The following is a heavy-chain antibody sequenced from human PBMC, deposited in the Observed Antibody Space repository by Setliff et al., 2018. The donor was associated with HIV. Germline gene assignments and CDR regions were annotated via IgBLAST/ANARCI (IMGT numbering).Heavy chain of an antibody. J-gene: IGHJ4*02. CDR1: GFTFTSHS. V-gene: IGHV3-21*04. CDR3: AREYAMAARY. D-gene: IGHD2-15*01. CDR2: ISGSGTYT. Sequence: PGESLKISCVTSGFTFTSHSMNWVRLRPGKGLEWVASISGSGTYTHYAGSVKGRFTISRDNAKNSLYLQMNSLRVEDTAVYYCAREYAMAARYWGRGTLVTVSS.